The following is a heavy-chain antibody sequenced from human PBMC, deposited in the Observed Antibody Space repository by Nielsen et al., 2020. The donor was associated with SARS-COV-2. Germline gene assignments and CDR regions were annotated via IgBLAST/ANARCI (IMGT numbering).Heavy chain of an antibody. CDR2: ISAYNGNT. Sequence: ASVKVSCKASGYTFTSYGISWVRQAHGQGLEWMGWISAYNGNTNYAQKLQGRVTMTTDTSTSTAYMELRSLRSDDTAVYYCAMDYYGSGSYYKPGGYWGQGTLVTVSS. CDR3: AMDYYGSGSYYKPGGY. D-gene: IGHD3-10*01. V-gene: IGHV1-18*01. J-gene: IGHJ4*02. CDR1: GYTFTSYG.